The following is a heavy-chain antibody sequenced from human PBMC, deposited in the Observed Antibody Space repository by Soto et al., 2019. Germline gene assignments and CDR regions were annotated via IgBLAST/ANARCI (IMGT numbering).Heavy chain of an antibody. CDR2: IIPIFGTA. Sequence: GASVKVSCKASGGTFSSYAISWVRQAPGQGLEWMGGIIPIFGTANYAQKFQGRVTITADESTSTAYMELSSLRSEDTAVYYCARDTAQWLRDHYYYYYGMDVWGQGTTVTVSS. J-gene: IGHJ6*02. D-gene: IGHD5-12*01. V-gene: IGHV1-69*13. CDR1: GGTFSSYA. CDR3: ARDTAQWLRDHYYYYYGMDV.